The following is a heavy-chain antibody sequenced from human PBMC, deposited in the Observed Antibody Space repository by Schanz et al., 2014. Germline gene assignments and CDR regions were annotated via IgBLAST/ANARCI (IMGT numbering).Heavy chain of an antibody. D-gene: IGHD1-26*01. Sequence: EVQLLESGGGLVQPGGSLRLSCAASGFTFSSYAMSWVRQAPGKGLEWVSAISGGGGTTYYADSVKGRFTISRDNAKNSLYLQMNSLRAEDTGLYFCAREGRGSHYRLDYWGQGTLVTVSS. J-gene: IGHJ4*02. CDR3: AREGRGSHYRLDY. CDR2: ISGGGGTT. CDR1: GFTFSSYA. V-gene: IGHV3-23*01.